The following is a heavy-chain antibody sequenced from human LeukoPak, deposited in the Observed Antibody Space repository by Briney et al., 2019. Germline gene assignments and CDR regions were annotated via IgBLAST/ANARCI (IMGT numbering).Heavy chain of an antibody. CDR3: ARVRWYSGSYPIDY. Sequence: GGSLRLSCAASGFTFSSYSMNWVRQAPGKGLEWVSSISSSSSYIYYADSVKGRFTISRDNAKNSLYLQMNSLRAGDTAVYYCARVRWYSGSYPIDYWGQGTLVTVSS. CDR1: GFTFSSYS. V-gene: IGHV3-21*01. J-gene: IGHJ4*02. D-gene: IGHD1-26*01. CDR2: ISSSSSYI.